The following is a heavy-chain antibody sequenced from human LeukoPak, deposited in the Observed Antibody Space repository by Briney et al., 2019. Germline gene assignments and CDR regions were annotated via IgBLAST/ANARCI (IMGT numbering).Heavy chain of an antibody. D-gene: IGHD3-22*01. Sequence: SSETLSLTCTVSGGSISSGSISSYSWSWVRQPPGRGLEWIGYIYYSGSTTYNPSLKSRVTISVDTSKNQFSLKLSSVTAADTAVYYCARVQDSSGYDFDYWGQGTLVTVSS. CDR1: GGSISSGSISSYS. CDR3: ARVQDSSGYDFDY. CDR2: IYYSGST. J-gene: IGHJ4*02. V-gene: IGHV4-61*01.